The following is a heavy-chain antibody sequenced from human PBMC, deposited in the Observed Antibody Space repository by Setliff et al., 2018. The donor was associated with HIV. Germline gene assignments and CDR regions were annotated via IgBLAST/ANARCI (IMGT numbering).Heavy chain of an antibody. CDR3: ARGSGYPWYFGL. CDR1: GGSISSGSYY. J-gene: IGHJ2*01. D-gene: IGHD3-22*01. Sequence: PSETLSLTCTVSGGSISSGSYYWSWIRQPAGKGLEWIGRIYTTGSTNYNPSLKSRVTISVDTSKNQFSLKLTSVTAADTAGYYCARGSGYPWYFGLWGRGTLV. V-gene: IGHV4-61*02. CDR2: IYTTGST.